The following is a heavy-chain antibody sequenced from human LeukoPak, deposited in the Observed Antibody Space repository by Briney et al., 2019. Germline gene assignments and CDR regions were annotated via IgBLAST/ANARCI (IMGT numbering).Heavy chain of an antibody. Sequence: SETLSLTCTVSGGSISSSSYYWAWIRQPPGKGLEWIGSIHYSGSTYYNPSLQSRVTISIDTSKNQFSLKLRFVTAADTAVYYCARWNYDILTGSWFDPWGQGTLVTVSS. D-gene: IGHD3-9*01. J-gene: IGHJ5*02. V-gene: IGHV4-39*07. CDR2: IHYSGST. CDR3: ARWNYDILTGSWFDP. CDR1: GGSISSSSYY.